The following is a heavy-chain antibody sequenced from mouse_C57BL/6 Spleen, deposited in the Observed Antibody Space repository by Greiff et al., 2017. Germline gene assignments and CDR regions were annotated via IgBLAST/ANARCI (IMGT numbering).Heavy chain of an antibody. CDR3: ARSDSNWYFDV. Sequence: QVQLKQSGPELVKPGASVKISCKASGYAFSSSWMNWVKQRPGQGLEWIGWIFPGSGSTYYNEKFKGKATLTVDKSSSTAYMLLSSLTSEDSAVYFCARSDSNWYFDVWGTGTTVTVSS. CDR1: GYAFSSSW. D-gene: IGHD2-5*01. CDR2: IFPGSGST. V-gene: IGHV1-75*01. J-gene: IGHJ1*03.